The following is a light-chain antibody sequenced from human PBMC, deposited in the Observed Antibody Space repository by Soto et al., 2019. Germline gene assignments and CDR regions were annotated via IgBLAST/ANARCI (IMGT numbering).Light chain of an antibody. Sequence: QSVLTQPRSVSGSPGQSLTISCTGTSSDVGGYNYVSWYRQYPGKAPQLMIYAVSERPSGVPDRFSGSKSANTASLTISGLQAEDEADYYCCSYAGTYTWVFGGGTKVTVL. J-gene: IGLJ2*01. V-gene: IGLV2-11*01. CDR3: CSYAGTYTWV. CDR2: AVS. CDR1: SSDVGGYNY.